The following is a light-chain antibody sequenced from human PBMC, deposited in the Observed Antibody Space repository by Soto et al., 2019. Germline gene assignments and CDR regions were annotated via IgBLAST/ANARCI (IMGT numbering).Light chain of an antibody. V-gene: IGLV2-14*03. CDR1: HNDVGHENF. CDR3: CSYRSDNPRFYV. Sequence: QSVLAQPASVSGSPGQSITISCTGTHNDVGHENFVSWYQQHPDKVPKLIIYDVTRRASGISSRFSASKSGNTAYLAISGLQADDEADYYGCSYRSDNPRFYVFGTGTKVTVL. CDR2: DVT. J-gene: IGLJ1*01.